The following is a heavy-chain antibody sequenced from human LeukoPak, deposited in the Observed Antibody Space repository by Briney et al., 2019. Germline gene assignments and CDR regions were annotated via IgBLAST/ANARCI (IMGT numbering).Heavy chain of an antibody. V-gene: IGHV3-9*01. J-gene: IGHJ4*02. D-gene: IGHD2-21*02. CDR3: AKDQTRGDFNIWPPNFDY. Sequence: PGGSLRLSCVASGFTLGDYAMHWVRQAPGKGLEWVSGIRWNSGSIGYVDSVKGRFTISRDNAKNSLYLQMNSLRPEDTAFYYCAKDQTRGDFNIWPPNFDYWGQGTLGTVSS. CDR1: GFTLGDYA. CDR2: IRWNSGSI.